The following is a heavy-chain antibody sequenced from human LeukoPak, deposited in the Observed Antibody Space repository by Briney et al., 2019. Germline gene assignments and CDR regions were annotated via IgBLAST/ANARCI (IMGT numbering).Heavy chain of an antibody. CDR1: GFTFSSYG. Sequence: PGGSLRLSCAASGFTFSSYGMHWVRQAPGKGLDWVAVIWYDGGDKYYADSVKGRFTISRDNSKNTLYLQMNSLRVEDTAVYYCAKETTAHTSRTLDYWGQGTLVTVSS. D-gene: IGHD2-2*01. CDR3: AKETTAHTSRTLDY. J-gene: IGHJ4*02. V-gene: IGHV3-30*02. CDR2: IWYDGGDK.